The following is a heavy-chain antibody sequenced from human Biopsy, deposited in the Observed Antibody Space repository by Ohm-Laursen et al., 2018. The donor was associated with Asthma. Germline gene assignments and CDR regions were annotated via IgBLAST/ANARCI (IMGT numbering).Heavy chain of an antibody. D-gene: IGHD6-19*01. Sequence: SVKVSCKASGYTFTSYAMHWVRQAPGQRLEWMGWINAGNGNTKYSQKFQGRVTITRDTSASTAYMELSSLRSEDTAVYYCANSIAVADSDAFDIWGQGTMVTVSS. CDR1: GYTFTSYA. CDR3: ANSIAVADSDAFDI. V-gene: IGHV1-3*01. CDR2: INAGNGNT. J-gene: IGHJ3*02.